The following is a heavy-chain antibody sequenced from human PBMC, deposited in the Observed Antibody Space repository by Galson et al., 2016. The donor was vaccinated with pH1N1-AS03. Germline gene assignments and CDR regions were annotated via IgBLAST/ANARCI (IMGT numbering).Heavy chain of an antibody. CDR2: IYSGGST. V-gene: IGHV3-53*01. Sequence: SLRLSCAASGLTVNSNYMSWVRQAPGKGLQWVSTIYSGGSTYYADSVKGRFTISRDNSRNTLYLQMKSLRAEDTAVYFCVRNDYEDVDLQGFYFDYWGQGTLVTVSS. CDR1: GLTVNSNY. D-gene: IGHD4/OR15-4a*01. CDR3: VRNDYEDVDLQGFYFDY. J-gene: IGHJ4*02.